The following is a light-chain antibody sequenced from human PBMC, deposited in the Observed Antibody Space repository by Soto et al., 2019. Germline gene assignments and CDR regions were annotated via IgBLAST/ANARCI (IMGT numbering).Light chain of an antibody. CDR3: QSYDSSLSSYV. CDR2: ANL. V-gene: IGLV1-40*01. CDR1: SSNIGAGYD. J-gene: IGLJ1*01. Sequence: QSVLTQTPSVSGAPGQRVTISCTGSSSNIGAGYDVHWYQQLPGTAPKLLMFANLNRPSGVPDRFSGSKSDTSASLAITGLQAEDEADYYCQSYDSSLSSYVFGTGTKVTVL.